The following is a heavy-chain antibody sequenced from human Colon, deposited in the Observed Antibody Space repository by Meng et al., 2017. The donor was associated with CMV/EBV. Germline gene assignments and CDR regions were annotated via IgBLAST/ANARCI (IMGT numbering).Heavy chain of an antibody. D-gene: IGHD1-26*01. CDR3: ARDPSGSRVPFDY. CDR2: INSNSGAT. Sequence: QVQLVQSGAEVKKPGAAVKVSCKTSGYTFSDYHIHWVRQAPGQGLEWMGWINSNSGATDYAQKFQGRFTMTRDTSITTVYMELSSLRSDDTAVYYCARDPSGSRVPFDYWGQGSLVTVFS. V-gene: IGHV1-2*02. J-gene: IGHJ4*02. CDR1: GYTFSDYH.